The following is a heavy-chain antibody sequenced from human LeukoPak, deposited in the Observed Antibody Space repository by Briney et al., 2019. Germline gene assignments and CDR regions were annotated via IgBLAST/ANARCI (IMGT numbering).Heavy chain of an antibody. D-gene: IGHD2-2*01. CDR2: ISYDGSNK. J-gene: IGHJ4*02. Sequence: GGSLRLSCAASGSTFSSYAMHWVRQAPGKGLEWVAVISYDGSNKYYADSVKGRFTISRDNSKNTLYLQMNSLRAEDTAVYYCARVRPTSRWGQGTLVTVSS. CDR3: ARVRPTSR. CDR1: GSTFSSYA. V-gene: IGHV3-30*04.